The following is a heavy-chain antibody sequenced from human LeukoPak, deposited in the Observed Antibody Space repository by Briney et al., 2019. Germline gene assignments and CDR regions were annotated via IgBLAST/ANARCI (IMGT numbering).Heavy chain of an antibody. CDR2: ISSSSSYI. CDR3: ARSPHGGDYFDY. J-gene: IGHJ4*02. CDR1: GFTFSSYS. Sequence: GGSLRLSCAASGFTFSSYSMNWVRQAPGKGLEWVSSISSSSSYIYYADSVKGRFTISRDNSKNTMYLQMNSLRAEDTAVYYCARSPHGGDYFDYWGQGTLVTVSS. V-gene: IGHV3-21*04. D-gene: IGHD3-10*01.